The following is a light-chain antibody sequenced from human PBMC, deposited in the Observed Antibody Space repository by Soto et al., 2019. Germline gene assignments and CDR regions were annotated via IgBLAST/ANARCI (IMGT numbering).Light chain of an antibody. V-gene: IGKV3-11*01. CDR3: QRRSNWTPFT. J-gene: IGKJ2*01. CDR1: QSVSTY. CDR2: DAS. Sequence: EIVLTQSPAALSLSPGDRATLSCRASQSVSTYLAWYQQKPGQAPRLLIYDASNRATGIPARFSGSGSGTDFTLTISILEPEDYALYNCQRRSNWTPFTFGQGTKLEIK.